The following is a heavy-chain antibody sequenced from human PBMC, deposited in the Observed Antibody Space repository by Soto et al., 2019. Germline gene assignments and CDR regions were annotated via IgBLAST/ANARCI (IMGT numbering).Heavy chain of an antibody. D-gene: IGHD6-25*01. J-gene: IGHJ4*02. CDR3: AREKRANGYFDY. V-gene: IGHV3-7*01. CDR2: IKQDGSEK. Sequence: EVQLVESGGGLVQTGGSLRLSCAASGFTFSSYWMSWVRQAPGKGLEWVANIKQDGSEKYYVDSVNGRFTISRDNAKNPLYLQVNSLRVEDTAVYYCAREKRANGYFDYWGQGTLVTVSS. CDR1: GFTFSSYW.